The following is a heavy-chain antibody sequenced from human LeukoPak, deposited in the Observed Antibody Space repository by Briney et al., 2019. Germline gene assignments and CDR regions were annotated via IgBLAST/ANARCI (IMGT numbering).Heavy chain of an antibody. CDR2: IYGGGNI. D-gene: IGHD5-24*01. Sequence: GGSLRLSCAASGFTVGSNYMNWVRQAPGKGLEWVSVIYGGGNIYYADSVKGRFTISRDNSKNTLYLQMNSLRAEDTAVYYCARGAGYNYPYYFDYWGQGTLVTVSS. CDR3: ARGAGYNYPYYFDY. CDR1: GFTVGSNY. V-gene: IGHV3-53*01. J-gene: IGHJ4*02.